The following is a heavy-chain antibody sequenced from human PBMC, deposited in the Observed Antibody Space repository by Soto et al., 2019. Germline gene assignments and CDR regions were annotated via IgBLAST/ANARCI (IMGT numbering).Heavy chain of an antibody. CDR3: ATGGYSYGWGY. D-gene: IGHD5-18*01. J-gene: IGHJ4*02. CDR2: VSPDGSSS. V-gene: IGHV3-74*01. Sequence: EVQLVESGGGSVQPGGSLRLSCVGSGITFSNYWMHWVRQVPGKGPVWVSCVSPDGSSSSYADFVKGRFIVSRDNAKNVAYLQVNSLRADDTAVYYCATGGYSYGWGYWGQGTLVTVSS. CDR1: GITFSNYW.